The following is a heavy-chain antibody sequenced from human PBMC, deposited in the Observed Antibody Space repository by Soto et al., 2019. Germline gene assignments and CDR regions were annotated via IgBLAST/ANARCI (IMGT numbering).Heavy chain of an antibody. V-gene: IGHV3-30*03. CDR3: XXXXXXXXXXXXPDY. J-gene: IGHJ4*02. CDR1: GFTFSSYG. Sequence: QVQLVESGGGVVQPGRSLRLSCAASGFTFSSYGMHWVRQAPGKGLEWVAVISYDGSNKYYADSVKGRFTISRDNSKXXXXXXXXXXXXXXXXXXXXXXXXXXXXXXXXPDYWGQGTLVTVSS. CDR2: ISYDGSNK.